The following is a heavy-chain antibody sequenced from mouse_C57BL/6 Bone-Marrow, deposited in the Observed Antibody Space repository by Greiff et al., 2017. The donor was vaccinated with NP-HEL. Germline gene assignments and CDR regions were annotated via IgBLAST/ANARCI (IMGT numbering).Heavy chain of an antibody. D-gene: IGHD1-1*01. CDR2: IRNKANGYTT. Sequence: EVKVVESGGGLVQPGGSLSLSCAASGFTFTDYYMSWVRQPPGKALEWLGFIRNKANGYTTEYSASVKGRFTISRDNSQSILYLQMNALRAEDSATYYCARSPTVGPWFAYWGQGTLVTVSA. V-gene: IGHV7-3*01. CDR1: GFTFTDYY. J-gene: IGHJ3*01. CDR3: ARSPTVGPWFAY.